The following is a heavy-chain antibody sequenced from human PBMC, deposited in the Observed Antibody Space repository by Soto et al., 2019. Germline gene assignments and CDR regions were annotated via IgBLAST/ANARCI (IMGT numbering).Heavy chain of an antibody. D-gene: IGHD3-9*01. V-gene: IGHV4-61*01. Sequence: SETLSLTCSVSGGSVNNKTYYWSWIRQPPGKRLEWIGYVYYGGTTNYNPSLKSRVTISIDMSKNQFSLRPSSVTAADTALYYCARTTAVPNTLRSRYFFDFWGQGTLVTVSS. CDR2: VYYGGTT. CDR1: GGSVNNKTYY. J-gene: IGHJ4*02. CDR3: ARTTAVPNTLRSRYFFDF.